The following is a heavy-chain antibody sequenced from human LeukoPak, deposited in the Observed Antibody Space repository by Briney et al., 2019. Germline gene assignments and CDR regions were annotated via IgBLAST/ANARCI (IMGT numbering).Heavy chain of an antibody. D-gene: IGHD2-8*01. Sequence: GGSLRLSCAASGFTFSSYAMHWVRQAPGKGLEWVAVISYDGSNKYYADSVKGRFTISRDNSKNTLYLQMNSLRAEDTAVYYCARDTNEGMRFDPWGQGTLVTVSS. CDR1: GFTFSSYA. CDR3: ARDTNEGMRFDP. V-gene: IGHV3-30*04. CDR2: ISYDGSNK. J-gene: IGHJ5*02.